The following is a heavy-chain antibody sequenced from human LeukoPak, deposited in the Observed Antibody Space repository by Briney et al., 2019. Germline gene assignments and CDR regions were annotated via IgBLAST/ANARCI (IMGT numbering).Heavy chain of an antibody. CDR2: INPKTGGT. J-gene: IGHJ3*02. V-gene: IGHV1-2*06. Sequence: GTSVKVSCKASGYIFTGHYMNWVRQVPGQGLEWMGRINPKTGGTNYAQNFQGRVTMTRDTSISTTYMELSRLRPDDTAVYYCARVGGGLNDGFDIWGQGTMVTVSS. D-gene: IGHD5-24*01. CDR1: GYIFTGHY. CDR3: ARVGGGLNDGFDI.